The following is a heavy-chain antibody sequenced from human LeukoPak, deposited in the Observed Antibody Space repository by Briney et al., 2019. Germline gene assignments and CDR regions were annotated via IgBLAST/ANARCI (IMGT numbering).Heavy chain of an antibody. CDR2: INTNTGNP. CDR3: ARDHFPLYYYDSSGYPGN. Sequence: GASVKVSCKASGYTFTSYAMNWVRQAPGQGLEWMGWINTNTGNPTYAQGFTGRFVFSLDTSVSTAYLQISSLKAEDTAVYYCARDHFPLYYYDSSGYPGNWGQGTLVTVSS. CDR1: GYTFTSYA. V-gene: IGHV7-4-1*02. J-gene: IGHJ4*02. D-gene: IGHD3-22*01.